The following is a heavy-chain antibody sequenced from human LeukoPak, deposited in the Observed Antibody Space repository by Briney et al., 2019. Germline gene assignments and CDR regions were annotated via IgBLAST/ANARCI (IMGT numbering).Heavy chain of an antibody. CDR2: ISSSGGST. CDR1: GITFSNHA. J-gene: IGHJ4*02. D-gene: IGHD2-2*01. V-gene: IGHV3-23*01. CDR3: AKATGSTYYASFDY. Sequence: GGSLRLSCAASGITFSNHAMSWVRQAPGKGLEWVSTISSSGGSTYYADSVKGRFTISRDNSKNTLYLQMNSLRAEDTAVFYCAKATGSTYYASFDYWGQGTLVTVSS.